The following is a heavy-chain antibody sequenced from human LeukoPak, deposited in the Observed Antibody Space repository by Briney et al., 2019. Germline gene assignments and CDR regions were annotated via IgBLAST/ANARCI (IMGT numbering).Heavy chain of an antibody. CDR2: ISYDGSNK. CDR1: GFTFSSYA. J-gene: IGHJ4*02. CDR3: ARSYCTNGVCYHFDY. D-gene: IGHD2-8*01. V-gene: IGHV3-30-3*01. Sequence: GGSLRLSCAASGFTFSSYAMHWVRQAPGKGLEWVAVISYDGSNKYYADSVEGRFTISRDNSKNTLYLQMNSLRAEDTAVYYCARSYCTNGVCYHFDYWGQGTLVTVSP.